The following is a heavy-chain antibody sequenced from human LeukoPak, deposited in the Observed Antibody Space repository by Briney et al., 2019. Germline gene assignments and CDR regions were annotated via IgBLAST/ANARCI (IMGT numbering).Heavy chain of an antibody. CDR2: IYPGDSDA. Sequence: GESLKISCKGSGYSFTNYWIGWVRQMPGKGLEWMGIIYPGDSDARYSPSFQGQVTISADKSITTAYLQWSSLKASDSAMYYCARRDISGWYYFDYWGQGTLVTVSS. CDR3: ARRDISGWYYFDY. D-gene: IGHD6-19*01. J-gene: IGHJ4*02. V-gene: IGHV5-51*01. CDR1: GYSFTNYW.